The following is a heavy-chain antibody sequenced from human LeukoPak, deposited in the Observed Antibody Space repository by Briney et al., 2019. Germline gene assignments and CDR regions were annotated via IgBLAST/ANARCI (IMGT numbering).Heavy chain of an antibody. CDR2: IIPILGIA. J-gene: IGHJ6*02. Sequence: SVKVSSKASGGTFSSYAISWVRQAPGQGLEWMGRIIPILGIANYAQKFQGRVTITADKSTSTAYMELSSLRSEDTAVYYCARVGGSEYSSSPRYYYYYYGMDVWGQGTTVTVSS. V-gene: IGHV1-69*04. CDR3: ARVGGSEYSSSPRYYYYYYGMDV. CDR1: GGTFSSYA. D-gene: IGHD6-6*01.